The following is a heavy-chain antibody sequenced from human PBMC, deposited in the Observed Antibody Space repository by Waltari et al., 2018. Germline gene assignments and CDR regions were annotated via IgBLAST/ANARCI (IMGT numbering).Heavy chain of an antibody. CDR2: IMSDGSGG. CDR3: ARDRGWLQFDY. V-gene: IGHV3-7*04. D-gene: IGHD5-12*01. CDR1: GFTFGTSW. J-gene: IGHJ4*02. Sequence: EVQLVESGGGLVHPGGTLSLSCAASGFTFGTSWMNWVRQAPGRGPEWVANIMSDGSGGSYVDFVRGRLTISRDNAKSSLYLQINSLTVEDTAIYYCARDRGWLQFDYWGQGALVIVSS.